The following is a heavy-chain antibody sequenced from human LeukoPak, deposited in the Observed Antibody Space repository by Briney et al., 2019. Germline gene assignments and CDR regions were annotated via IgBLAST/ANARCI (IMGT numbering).Heavy chain of an antibody. CDR2: ISYDGNNK. V-gene: IGHV3-30-3*01. J-gene: IGHJ3*02. CDR3: ARDPKRGFSYGWGAFDI. CDR1: GFTFSNCA. D-gene: IGHD5-18*01. Sequence: QPGRSLRLSCAASGFTFSNCALHWVRQAPGKGLEWVAIISYDGNNKYYADSVKGRFIISRDNSKNTLYLQMNSLRVEDTAVYFCARDPKRGFSYGWGAFDIWGQGTMVSVSS.